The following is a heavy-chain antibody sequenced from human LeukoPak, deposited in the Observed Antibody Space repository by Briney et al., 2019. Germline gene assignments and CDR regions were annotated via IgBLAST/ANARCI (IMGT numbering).Heavy chain of an antibody. CDR1: GFTFSSYS. J-gene: IGHJ4*02. CDR2: ISYDGSNK. V-gene: IGHV3-30*18. CDR3: AKDQVLDY. Sequence: PGRSLRLSCAASGFTFSSYSMHWVRQAPGKGLEWVAVISYDGSNKYYADSVKGRFTISRDNSKNTLYLQMNSLRAEDTAVYYCAKDQVLDYWGQGILVTVSS. D-gene: IGHD3-10*01.